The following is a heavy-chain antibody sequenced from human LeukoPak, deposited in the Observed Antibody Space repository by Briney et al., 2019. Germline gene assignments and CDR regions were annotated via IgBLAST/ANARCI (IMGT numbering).Heavy chain of an antibody. CDR1: GFTFSDYY. V-gene: IGHV3-11*01. CDR2: ISSSGSTI. D-gene: IGHD3-10*01. Sequence: GGSLRLSCAASGFTFSDYYMSWIRQAPGKGLEWVSYISSSGSTIYYADSVKGRFTISRDNTKNSLYLQMNSLRAEDTAVYYCARVTMVRGVRMYYFDYWGQGTLVTVSS. CDR3: ARVTMVRGVRMYYFDY. J-gene: IGHJ4*02.